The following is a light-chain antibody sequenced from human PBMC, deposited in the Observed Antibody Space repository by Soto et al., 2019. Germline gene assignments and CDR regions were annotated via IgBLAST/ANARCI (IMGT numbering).Light chain of an antibody. V-gene: IGKV3-11*01. Sequence: EIVLTQSPATLSLSPGERATLSCRASQSVSSYLAWYQQKPGQAPRLLIYDASNRATGIPARFSGSGSGTDFTLTISSLEPEDFVFYYCQQRSNWPPTFGQGTKLEIK. CDR1: QSVSSY. J-gene: IGKJ2*01. CDR3: QQRSNWPPT. CDR2: DAS.